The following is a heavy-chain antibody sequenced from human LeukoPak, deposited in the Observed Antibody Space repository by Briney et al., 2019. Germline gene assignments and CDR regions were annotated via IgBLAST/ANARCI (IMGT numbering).Heavy chain of an antibody. CDR3: ARASGDDRIHY. D-gene: IGHD1-1*01. Sequence: ASVKVSFKASGYTFTCYYMHWVRQAPGKGLEWMGWINPNSGGTNYAQKFQGRVTMTRDTSISTAYMELSRLRSDDTAVYYCARASGDDRIHYWGQGTLVTVSS. V-gene: IGHV1-2*02. CDR1: GYTFTCYY. J-gene: IGHJ4*02. CDR2: INPNSGGT.